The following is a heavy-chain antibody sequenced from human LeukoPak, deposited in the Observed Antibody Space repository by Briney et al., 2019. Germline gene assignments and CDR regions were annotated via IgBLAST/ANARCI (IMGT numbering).Heavy chain of an antibody. CDR1: GGSFSGYY. V-gene: IGHV4-34*01. CDR2: INHSGST. CDR3: ARGQLYYYDSSGYYY. J-gene: IGHJ4*02. D-gene: IGHD3-22*01. Sequence: KPSETLSLTCAVYGGSFSGYYWSWIRQPPGKGLEWIGEINHSGSTNYNPSLKSRVTISVDTSKNQFSLKLSSVTAADTAVYYCARGQLYYYDSSGYYYWGQGTLVTVSS.